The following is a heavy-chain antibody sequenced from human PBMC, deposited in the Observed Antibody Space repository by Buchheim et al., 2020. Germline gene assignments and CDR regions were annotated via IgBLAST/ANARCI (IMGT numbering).Heavy chain of an antibody. D-gene: IGHD3-10*01. V-gene: IGHV3-33*01. CDR3: ARDLSYGSIFEY. CDR2: VWSDGTKK. J-gene: IGHJ4*02. CDR1: GFSVSTHG. Sequence: QVQLVESGGGAVQPGGSLTLSCAASGFSVSTHGMHWVRQAPGKGLDWVADVWSDGTKKFYADSVKGRFTVSRDIATNAVYLQRNSLRVEDTAVYYCARDLSYGSIFEYGGQGTL.